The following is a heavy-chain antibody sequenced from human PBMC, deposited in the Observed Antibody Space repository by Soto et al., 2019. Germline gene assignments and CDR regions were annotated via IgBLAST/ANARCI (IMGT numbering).Heavy chain of an antibody. J-gene: IGHJ4*02. CDR1: GFTFSNTW. Sequence: EVQLVESGGGLVKPGGSLRLSCAASGFTFSNTWMNWVRQAPGKGLEWVGRIKSKTDGGTTDYAAPVKGRFTISRDDSKNTLYLQMNSLKTEDTAVYYCTTDNPYSGILFKYWGQGTLVTVSS. CDR2: IKSKTDGGTT. CDR3: TTDNPYSGILFKY. V-gene: IGHV3-15*07. D-gene: IGHD1-26*01.